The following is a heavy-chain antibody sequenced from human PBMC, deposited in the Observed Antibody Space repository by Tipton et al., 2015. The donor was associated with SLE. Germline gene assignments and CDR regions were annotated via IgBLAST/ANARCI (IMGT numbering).Heavy chain of an antibody. CDR2: VYFGGTT. D-gene: IGHD6-13*01. J-gene: IGHJ6*03. CDR1: GDSIRSTTYY. V-gene: IGHV4-39*07. Sequence: TLSLTCTVSGDSIRSTTYYWAWIRQPPGKGLEWIGSVYFGGTTYNNPSLKSRVAISVDTSKNQFSLKVSSVTAADTAVYYCARGSGRYSSSWYYFYYYMDVWGKGTTVTVSS. CDR3: ARGSGRYSSSWYYFYYYMDV.